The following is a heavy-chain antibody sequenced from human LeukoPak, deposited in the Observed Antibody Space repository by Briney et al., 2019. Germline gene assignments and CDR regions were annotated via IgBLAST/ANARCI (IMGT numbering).Heavy chain of an antibody. CDR3: ARDRTPGYDILTGYLDY. Sequence: SVKVSCKASGGTFSSYAISWVRQAPGQGLDWMGRITPILGIADYAQKFQGRVTITADKSTSTAYMELSSLRSEDTAVYYCARDRTPGYDILTGYLDYWGQGTLVTVSS. J-gene: IGHJ4*02. CDR1: GGTFSSYA. CDR2: ITPILGIA. V-gene: IGHV1-69*04. D-gene: IGHD3-9*01.